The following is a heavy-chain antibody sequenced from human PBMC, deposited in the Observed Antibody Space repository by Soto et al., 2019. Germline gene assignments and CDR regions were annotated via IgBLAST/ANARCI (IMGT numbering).Heavy chain of an antibody. CDR2: IYSSGCA. D-gene: IGHD6-19*01. CDR3: ARGFSSVYIEA. J-gene: IGHJ6*01. CDR1: GDSVSSGGYY. Sequence: ATLSLTCTVCGDSVSSGGYYWSWIRQPPGKGLEWIGYIYSSGCANYNPSLKSRVTISRDTSKNQIPQKVASVTAADTSGYYCARGFSSVYIEAWGQGTTVTVSS. V-gene: IGHV4-61*08.